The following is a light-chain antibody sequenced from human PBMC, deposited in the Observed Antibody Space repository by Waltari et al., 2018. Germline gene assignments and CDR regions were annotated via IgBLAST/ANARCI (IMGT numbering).Light chain of an antibody. V-gene: IGKV4-1*01. CDR2: WAS. CDR3: QQYYSVPLT. CDR1: QTISYSSNNKNY. J-gene: IGKJ1*01. Sequence: DIVMTQSPDSLAVSLGERATINCKSSQTISYSSNNKNYLAWYQKKPGQPPRLLISWASSRESGVPDRFSGSGSGTDFTLTISSLQVEDVAIYYCQQYYSVPLTFGKGKKVGIK.